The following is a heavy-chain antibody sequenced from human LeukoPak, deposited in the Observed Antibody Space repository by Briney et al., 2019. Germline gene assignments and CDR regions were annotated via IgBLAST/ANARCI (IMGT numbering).Heavy chain of an antibody. CDR3: ARGTAATGLGY. CDR2: ISGDTSTI. Sequence: GGSLRLSCAASGFIFSSYSMNWVRQAPGKGLEWVSYISGDTSTIYYADSVKGRFTISSDNPKNSLYLQMNSLRAEDTAMYYCARGTAATGLGYWGQGTLVTVSS. J-gene: IGHJ4*02. V-gene: IGHV3-48*04. CDR1: GFIFSSYS. D-gene: IGHD6-13*01.